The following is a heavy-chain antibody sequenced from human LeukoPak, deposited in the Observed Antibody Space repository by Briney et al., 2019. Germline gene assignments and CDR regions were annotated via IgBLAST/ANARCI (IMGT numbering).Heavy chain of an antibody. D-gene: IGHD2-15*01. J-gene: IGHJ4*02. CDR2: INHSGSI. CDR3: ARGENSGGTDY. CDR1: GGSFSGYY. Sequence: SETLSLTCAVYGGSFSGYYWSWLRQPPGKGLEWIGEINHSGSINYNPSLKSRVTISVDTSKNQFSLKLSSVTAADTAVYYCARGENSGGTDYWGQGTLVTVSS. V-gene: IGHV4-34*01.